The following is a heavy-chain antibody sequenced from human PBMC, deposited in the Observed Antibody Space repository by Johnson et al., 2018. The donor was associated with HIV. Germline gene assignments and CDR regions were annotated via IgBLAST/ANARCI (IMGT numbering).Heavy chain of an antibody. CDR1: GLSVSINY. CDR2: IHSGGST. Sequence: VQLVETGGGLIQPGGSLRLSCAVSGLSVSINYITWVRQAPGKGLEWVSVIHSGGSTYYADPVAGRFTISRDNSKNTLYLQMNSLRAEDTALYYCAKGGIATRFFDIWGQGTMVTVSS. D-gene: IGHD6-6*01. J-gene: IGHJ3*02. V-gene: IGHV3-53*05. CDR3: AKGGIATRFFDI.